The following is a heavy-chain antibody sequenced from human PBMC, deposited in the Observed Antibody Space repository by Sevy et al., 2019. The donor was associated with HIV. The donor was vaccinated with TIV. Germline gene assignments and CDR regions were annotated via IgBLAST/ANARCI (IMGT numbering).Heavy chain of an antibody. D-gene: IGHD3-10*01. CDR3: GKASSHYGSGSYYTNDF. V-gene: IGHV3-30*18. Sequence: GGSLRLSCVASGFTFSRYGMHWVRQAPGKGLEWVAVISHDGSSKYFADSVKGRFTISRDNSKNTLNLQMNSLRAEDTAVYYCGKASSHYGSGSYYTNDFWGQGTLVTVSS. CDR1: GFTFSRYG. J-gene: IGHJ4*02. CDR2: ISHDGSSK.